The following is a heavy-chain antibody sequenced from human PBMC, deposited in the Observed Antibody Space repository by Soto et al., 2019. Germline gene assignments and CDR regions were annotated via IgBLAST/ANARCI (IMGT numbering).Heavy chain of an antibody. J-gene: IGHJ4*02. CDR3: VRDLALMADY. V-gene: IGHV3-30*03. CDR2: ILYDGSKK. Sequence: SLRLSCVASGFTLNTYGVYWVRQAPGKGLQWVAQILYDGSKKHYADSVRGRFTITRDNSKNTVYLQMDSLRVDDTAMYYCVRDLALMADYWGQGTLVTVSS. CDR1: GFTLNTYG. D-gene: IGHD3-16*01.